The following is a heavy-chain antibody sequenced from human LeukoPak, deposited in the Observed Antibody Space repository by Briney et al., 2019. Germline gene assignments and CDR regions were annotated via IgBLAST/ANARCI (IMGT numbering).Heavy chain of an antibody. D-gene: IGHD3-10*01. CDR3: SRVGHWVRGVEYYFDY. V-gene: IGHV4-59*01. CDR2: IYYSGST. J-gene: IGHJ4*02. Sequence: SETLSLTCTVSGGSISSYYWSWIRQPPGKGLEWIGYIYYSGSTNYNPSLKSRVTISVDTSKNQFSLKLSSVTAADTAFYYCSRVGHWVRGVEYYFDYWGQGTLVTVSS. CDR1: GGSISSYY.